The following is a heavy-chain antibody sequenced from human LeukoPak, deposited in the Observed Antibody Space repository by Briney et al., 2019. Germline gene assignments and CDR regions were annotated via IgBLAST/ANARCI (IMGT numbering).Heavy chain of an antibody. CDR1: GGSISGYS. Sequence: SETLSLTCTVSGGSISGYSWNWIRQPPGKDLEWIGYMFSSGRTNYNPSLKSRLTISVDTSKNHFSLRLSSVTATDTAVYYCARAFHYYDTSGFSYFDLWRQGTLVTVSS. J-gene: IGHJ4*02. CDR3: ARAFHYYDTSGFSYFDL. D-gene: IGHD3-22*01. CDR2: MFSSGRT. V-gene: IGHV4-59*01.